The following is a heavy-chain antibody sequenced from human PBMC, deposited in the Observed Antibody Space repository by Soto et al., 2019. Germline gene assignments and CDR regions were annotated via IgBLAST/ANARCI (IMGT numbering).Heavy chain of an antibody. CDR3: ARVGYSSSWYGTYPDIIDY. Sequence: SETLSLTCTVSGGSISSGGYYWSWIRQHPGKGLEWIGYIYYSGSTYYNPSLKSRVTISVDTSKNQFSLKLSSVTAADTAVYYCARVGYSSSWYGTYPDIIDYWGQGTLVTVSS. CDR1: GGSISSGGYY. D-gene: IGHD6-13*01. J-gene: IGHJ4*02. V-gene: IGHV4-31*03. CDR2: IYYSGST.